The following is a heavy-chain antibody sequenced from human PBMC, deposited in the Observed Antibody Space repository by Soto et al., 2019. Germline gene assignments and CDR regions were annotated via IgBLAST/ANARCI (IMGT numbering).Heavy chain of an antibody. J-gene: IGHJ6*02. CDR1: GFTFSSYA. CDR3: EKGGDGSGSEYKLTYYYYGMDV. Sequence: GGSLRLSCAASGFTFSSYAMSWVRQAPGKGLEWVSAISGSGGSTYYADSVKGRFTISRDNSKNTLYLQMNSLRAEDTAVYYCEKGGDGSGSEYKLTYYYYGMDVWGQGKTVNVS. D-gene: IGHD3-10*01. CDR2: ISGSGGST. V-gene: IGHV3-23*01.